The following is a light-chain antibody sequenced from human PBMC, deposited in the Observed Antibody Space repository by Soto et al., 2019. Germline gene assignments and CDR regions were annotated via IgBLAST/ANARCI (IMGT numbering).Light chain of an antibody. CDR1: QGISNY. CDR3: QKYNSAPPYT. CDR2: AAS. Sequence: DIQMTQSPSSLSASVGDRVTITCRASQGISNYLAWYQQKRGKVPKLLIYAASTLQSGVPSRFSGSGSGTDFTLTISSLQPEDVATYYCQKYNSAPPYTFGQGTKLEIK. J-gene: IGKJ2*01. V-gene: IGKV1-27*01.